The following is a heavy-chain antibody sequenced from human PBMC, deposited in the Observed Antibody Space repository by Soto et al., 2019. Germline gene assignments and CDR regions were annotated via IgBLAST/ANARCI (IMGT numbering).Heavy chain of an antibody. V-gene: IGHV3-13*01. CDR3: ARGFGSFYYMDV. Sequence: PGGSLRLSCAASGFTFSSYDMHWVRQAPGRGLEWVSVIGTAGDTSYRGSVKGRFTISREKANNSLYLQMNSLLAGDKAVYYCARGFGSFYYMDVWGKGTTVTVSS. CDR1: GFTFSSYD. J-gene: IGHJ6*03. CDR2: IGTAGDT. D-gene: IGHD3-10*01.